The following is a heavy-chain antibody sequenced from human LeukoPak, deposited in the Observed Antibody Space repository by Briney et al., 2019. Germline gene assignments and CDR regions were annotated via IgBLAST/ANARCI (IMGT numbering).Heavy chain of an antibody. V-gene: IGHV4-30-2*01. CDR2: IYHSGST. CDR3: ARGERYYGSGSYYTNWYFDL. J-gene: IGHJ2*01. CDR1: GGSISSGGYS. Sequence: SETLSLTCAVSGGSISSGGYSWSWIRQPPGKGLEWIGYIYHSGSTYYNPSLKSRVTISVDRSKNQFSLKLSSVTAADTAVYYCARGERYYGSGSYYTNWYFDLWGRGTLVTVSS. D-gene: IGHD3-10*01.